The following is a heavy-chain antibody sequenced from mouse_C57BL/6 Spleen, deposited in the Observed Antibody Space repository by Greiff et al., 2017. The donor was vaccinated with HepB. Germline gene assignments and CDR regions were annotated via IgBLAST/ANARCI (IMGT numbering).Heavy chain of an antibody. Sequence: QVQLQQPGAELVRPGTSVKLSCKASGYTFTSYWMHWVKQRPGQGLEWIGVIDPSDSYTNYNQKFKGKATLTVDTSSSTAYMQLSSLTSEDSAVYYCARVEPSFAYWGQGTLVTVSA. V-gene: IGHV1-59*01. J-gene: IGHJ3*01. CDR1: GYTFTSYW. CDR3: ARVEPSFAY. CDR2: IDPSDSYT.